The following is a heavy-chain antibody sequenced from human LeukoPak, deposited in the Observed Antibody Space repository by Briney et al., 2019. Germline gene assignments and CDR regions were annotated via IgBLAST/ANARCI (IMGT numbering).Heavy chain of an antibody. CDR2: ISSSSSTI. V-gene: IGHV3-48*04. J-gene: IGHJ4*02. Sequence: GGSLRLSRAASGFTFSSYSMNWVRQAPGKGLEWVSYISSSSSTIYYADSVKGRFTISRDNAKNSLYLQMNSLRAEDTAVYYCARARGYSGYDYGYWGQGTLVTVSS. CDR3: ARARGYSGYDYGY. CDR1: GFTFSSYS. D-gene: IGHD5-12*01.